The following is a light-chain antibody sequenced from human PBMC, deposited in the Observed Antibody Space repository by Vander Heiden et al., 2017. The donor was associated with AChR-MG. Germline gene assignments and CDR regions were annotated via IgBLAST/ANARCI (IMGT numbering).Light chain of an antibody. CDR1: SGDIGGYNY. CDR3: SSYTTSTTLV. V-gene: IGLV2-14*03. Sequence: SALTQPASVSGSPGQSITISCTGTSGDIGGYNYVSWYQQHPGKAPKLMIYDVSDRPSGISNRFSGSKSGNTASLTISGLQAEDEADYYCSSYTTSTTLVFGGGTKLTVL. J-gene: IGLJ2*01. CDR2: DVS.